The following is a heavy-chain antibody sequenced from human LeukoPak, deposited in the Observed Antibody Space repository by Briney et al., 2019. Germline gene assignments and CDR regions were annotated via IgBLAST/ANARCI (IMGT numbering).Heavy chain of an antibody. CDR3: ARATAFLLDTALARPCLEFYY. CDR1: GGSFSGYY. CDR2: INHSGST. Sequence: PSETLSLTCAGYGGSFSGYYGSWIRQPPGKGLEWIGEINHSGSTNYNPSLKSRVTISVDTSKNQFSLKLSSVTAADTAVYYCARATAFLLDTALARPCLEFYYWGQGTLVTVSS. J-gene: IGHJ4*02. V-gene: IGHV4-34*01. D-gene: IGHD5-18*01.